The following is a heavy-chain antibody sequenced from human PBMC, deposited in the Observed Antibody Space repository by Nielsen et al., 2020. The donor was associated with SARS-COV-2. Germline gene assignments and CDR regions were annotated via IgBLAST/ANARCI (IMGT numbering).Heavy chain of an antibody. V-gene: IGHV3-30-3*01. D-gene: IGHD4-17*01. CDR3: ATDDYGDYRFDY. CDR1: GFTFSSYA. J-gene: IGHJ4*02. CDR2: ISYDGSNK. Sequence: GESLKISCAASGFTFSSYAMHWVRQAPGKGLEWVAVISYDGSNKYYADSVKGRFTISRDNSKNTLYLQMNSLRAEDTAVYYCATDDYGDYRFDYWGQGTLVTVSS.